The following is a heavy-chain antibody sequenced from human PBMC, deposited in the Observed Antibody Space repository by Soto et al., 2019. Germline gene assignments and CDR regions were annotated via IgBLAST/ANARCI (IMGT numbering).Heavy chain of an antibody. Sequence: GGSVRLSCAASGFTFHYYWMTWVRQAPGKGLEWVANVKPDGSATFYADSLKGRFTVSRDNANNSVSLQMHSLRADDTAVYYCARDRERVTVNGGIALGAMQVWGHGTTVTVSS. CDR2: VKPDGSAT. CDR1: GFTFHYYW. J-gene: IGHJ6*02. V-gene: IGHV3-7*03. D-gene: IGHD3-22*01. CDR3: ARDRERVTVNGGIALGAMQV.